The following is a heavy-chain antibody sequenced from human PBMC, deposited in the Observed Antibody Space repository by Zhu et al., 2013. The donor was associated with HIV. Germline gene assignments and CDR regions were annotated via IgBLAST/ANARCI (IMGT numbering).Heavy chain of an antibody. V-gene: IGHV1-69*01. CDR3: ARGGTTFSWRSHLDS. D-gene: IGHD1-7*01. CDR2: IIPVFVTA. CDR1: GGTFRNYV. J-gene: IGHJ4*02. Sequence: QVQLVQSGAEVKKPGSSVKVSCKASGGTFRNYVISWVRQAPGQGPEWMGGIIPVFVTANYAQKFQGRVAITADESTSTVYMELNSLRSEDTAIYYCARGGTTFSWRSHLDSWGQGTLVTVSS.